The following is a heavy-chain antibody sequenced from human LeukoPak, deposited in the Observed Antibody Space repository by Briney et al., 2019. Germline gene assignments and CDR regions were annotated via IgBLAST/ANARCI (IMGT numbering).Heavy chain of an antibody. J-gene: IGHJ4*01. Sequence: ASVKVSCKASGGTFSSYAISWVRQAPGQGLEWMGRIIPVLEMTTYAQTYGGRVKITADKSATTISLFLSSLTSDDTAVYYCARGRNYFDYWGKGSLVTVSS. CDR3: ARGRNYFDY. CDR2: IIPVLEMT. CDR1: GGTFSSYA. V-gene: IGHV1-69*04.